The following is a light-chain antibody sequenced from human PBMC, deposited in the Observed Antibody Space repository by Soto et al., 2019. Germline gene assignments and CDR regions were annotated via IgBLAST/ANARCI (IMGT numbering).Light chain of an antibody. CDR3: QQRSDWPST. V-gene: IGKV3-11*01. Sequence: ESVLTQSPATLSLSPGERATLACRASQSVGTYSACYQQKPGQAPRLLIYDSSNRATGIPARFSGSGSGTDFPLTISSLAPEDFAVYYCQQRSDWPSTFGGGNKVELK. CDR2: DSS. CDR1: QSVGTY. J-gene: IGKJ4*01.